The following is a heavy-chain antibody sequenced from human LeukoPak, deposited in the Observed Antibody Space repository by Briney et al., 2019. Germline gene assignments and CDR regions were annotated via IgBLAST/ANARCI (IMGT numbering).Heavy chain of an antibody. J-gene: IGHJ3*02. CDR1: GFTVSSNY. Sequence: PGGSLSLSCAASGFTVSSNYMSWVRQAPGKGLEWVSVIYSGGSTYYADSVKGRFTISRDNSKNTLYLQMNSLRAEDTAVYYCAREKLGESAFDIWGQGTMVTVSS. CDR3: AREKLGESAFDI. D-gene: IGHD3-16*01. CDR2: IYSGGST. V-gene: IGHV3-53*01.